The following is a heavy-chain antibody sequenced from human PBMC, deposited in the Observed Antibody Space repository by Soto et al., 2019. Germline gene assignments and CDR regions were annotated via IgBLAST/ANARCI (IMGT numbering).Heavy chain of an antibody. Sequence: VQLVESGGGLVQPGGSLRLSCAASGCILSDHYMDWVRQAPGKGLEWVGRIKNKANSYTTEYAASVKGRFTISRDDSKNTLSLQMNSLKTEDTAVYYCSRISLVGATGGRYFDYWGQGTLLTVSS. CDR1: GCILSDHY. J-gene: IGHJ4*02. D-gene: IGHD1-26*01. V-gene: IGHV3-72*01. CDR3: SRISLVGATGGRYFDY. CDR2: IKNKANSYTT.